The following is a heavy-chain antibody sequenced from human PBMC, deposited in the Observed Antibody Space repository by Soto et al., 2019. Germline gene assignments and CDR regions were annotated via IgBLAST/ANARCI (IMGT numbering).Heavy chain of an antibody. CDR3: ARDRIFGVVIIHYYYGMDV. V-gene: IGHV3-21*01. Sequence: GGSLRLSCAASGFTFSSYSMNWVRQAPGKGLEWVSSISSSSSYIYYADSVKGRFTISRDNAKNSLYLQMNSLRAEDTAVYYCARDRIFGVVIIHYYYGMDVWGQGTTVTVSS. CDR1: GFTFSSYS. J-gene: IGHJ6*02. CDR2: ISSSSSYI. D-gene: IGHD3-3*02.